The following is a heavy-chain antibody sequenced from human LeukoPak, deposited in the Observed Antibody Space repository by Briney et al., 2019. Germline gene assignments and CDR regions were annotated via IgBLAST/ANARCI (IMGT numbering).Heavy chain of an antibody. V-gene: IGHV3-9*01. CDR2: ISWNSGSI. CDR3: AKDRIAAAGIGRYFDY. Sequence: GGSLRLSCAASGFTFDDYAMHWVRQAPGKGLEWVSGISWNSGSIGYADSVKGRFTISRDNAKNSLYLQMNSLRAEGTALYYCAKDRIAAAGIGRYFDYWGQGTLVTVSS. D-gene: IGHD6-13*01. J-gene: IGHJ4*02. CDR1: GFTFDDYA.